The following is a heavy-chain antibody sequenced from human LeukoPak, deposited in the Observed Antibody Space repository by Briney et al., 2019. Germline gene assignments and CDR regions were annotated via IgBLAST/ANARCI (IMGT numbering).Heavy chain of an antibody. Sequence: PGGSLRLSCAAFGVTLSSYAMSWARQAPGKGLEWVSGISSSGSGGNTYYADSVKGRFTISRDNYKNTLYLQMNSLRAEDTAVYYCAKDKGWGYSTYDYYGMDVWGQGTTVTVSS. J-gene: IGHJ6*02. CDR2: ISSSGSGGNT. V-gene: IGHV3-23*01. CDR3: AKDKGWGYSTYDYYGMDV. D-gene: IGHD1-26*01. CDR1: GVTLSSYA.